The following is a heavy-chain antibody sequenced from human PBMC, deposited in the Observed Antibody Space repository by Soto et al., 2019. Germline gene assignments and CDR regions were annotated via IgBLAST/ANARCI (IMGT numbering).Heavy chain of an antibody. J-gene: IGHJ4*02. D-gene: IGHD6-13*01. CDR2: INHSGST. CDR3: ARRGAAAGTGLGY. V-gene: IGHV4-34*01. CDR1: GGSFSGYY. Sequence: QVQLQQWGAGLLKPSETLSLTCAVYGGSFSGYYWSWIRQPPGKGLEWIGEINHSGSTNYNPSLKSRVTISVDTSKNQFSLKPSSVTAADTAVYYCARRGAAAGTGLGYWGQGTLVTVSS.